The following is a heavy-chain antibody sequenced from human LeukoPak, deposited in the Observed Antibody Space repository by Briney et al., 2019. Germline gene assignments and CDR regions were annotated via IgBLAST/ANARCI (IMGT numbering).Heavy chain of an antibody. V-gene: IGHV3-30*18. CDR2: IGDDGSDK. D-gene: IGHD3-16*02. CDR3: AKEKGYILGSYLESFQH. J-gene: IGHJ1*01. Sequence: GRSLRLSCVASGFTFSSHGMHWVRQAPGKGLEWVSVIGDDGSDKDYADSVKGRFTISRDNSKNMVYLQMKRLRAEDRAVCYSAKEKGYILGSYLESFQHWGQGTLVTVSS. CDR1: GFTFSSHG.